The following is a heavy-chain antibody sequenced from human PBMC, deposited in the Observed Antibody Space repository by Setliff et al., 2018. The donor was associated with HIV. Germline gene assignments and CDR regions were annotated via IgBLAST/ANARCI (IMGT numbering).Heavy chain of an antibody. D-gene: IGHD3-22*01. V-gene: IGHV1-18*01. CDR2: ISAYNGNT. Sequence: GASVKVSCKASGYTFTRYGISWVRQAPGQGLEWMGWISAYNGNTKYTQKFQGRVTMTSDTSTNTVYMDLSSLRSDDTALYFCARRVSYASSGYPLGYWGQGTLVTVSS. J-gene: IGHJ4*02. CDR1: GYTFTRYG. CDR3: ARRVSYASSGYPLGY.